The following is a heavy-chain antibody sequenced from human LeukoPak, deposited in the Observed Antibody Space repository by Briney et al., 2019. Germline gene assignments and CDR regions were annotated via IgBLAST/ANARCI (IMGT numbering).Heavy chain of an antibody. CDR2: INQSRTN. CDR3: ARGPRMTRTYYYYYGMDV. CDR1: AGSSSGYY. J-gene: IGHJ6*02. D-gene: IGHD2-15*01. V-gene: IGHV4-34*01. Sequence: SETRSLTCAVYAGSSSGYYWGWISHPQGKGLEWGGEINQSRTNNYNPSLKSRVTISVDTSKNQFSLKLSSVTAADTAVYYCARGPRMTRTYYYYYGMDVWGQGTTVTVSS.